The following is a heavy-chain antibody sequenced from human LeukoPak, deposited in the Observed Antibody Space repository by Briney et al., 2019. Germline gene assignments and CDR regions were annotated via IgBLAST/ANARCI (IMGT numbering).Heavy chain of an antibody. CDR3: ERDRSNYHY. Sequence: PGGSLRLSCAASGFTVSSSYLSWVRQAPGKGLEWVSVIYSGGSTYYADSVKGRFTISRDNSKNTLYLQMNSLRAEDTAVYYCERDRSNYHYWGQGTLVTVSS. CDR1: GFTVSSSY. V-gene: IGHV3-53*01. D-gene: IGHD4-11*01. CDR2: IYSGGST. J-gene: IGHJ4*02.